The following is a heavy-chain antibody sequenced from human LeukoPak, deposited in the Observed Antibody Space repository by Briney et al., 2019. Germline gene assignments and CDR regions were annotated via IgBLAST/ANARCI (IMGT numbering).Heavy chain of an antibody. Sequence: SETLSLTCTVSGGSISSYYWSWIRQPPGKGLEWIGYIYYSGSTNYNPSLKSRVTISVDTSKNQFSLKLSSVTAADTAVYYCARSSSSLIDWFDPWGQGTLVTVSS. CDR2: IYYSGST. CDR3: ARSSSSLIDWFDP. D-gene: IGHD6-6*01. J-gene: IGHJ5*02. V-gene: IGHV4-59*01. CDR1: GGSISSYY.